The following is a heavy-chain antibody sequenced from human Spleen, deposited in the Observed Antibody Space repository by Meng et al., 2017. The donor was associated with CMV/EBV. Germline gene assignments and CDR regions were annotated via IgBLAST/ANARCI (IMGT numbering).Heavy chain of an antibody. D-gene: IGHD3-22*01. CDR3: ARGKAVRRNYYDSSGPDY. Sequence: GESLKISCEASGFIFSSYWMHWVRQAPGKGLVWVSRIDSDGGSIRYADSVRGRFTISRDNAKNTVFLQMNSLRVEDTAVYYCARGKAVRRNYYDSSGPDYWGQGTLVTVSS. CDR2: IDSDGGSI. V-gene: IGHV3-74*01. J-gene: IGHJ4*02. CDR1: GFIFSSYW.